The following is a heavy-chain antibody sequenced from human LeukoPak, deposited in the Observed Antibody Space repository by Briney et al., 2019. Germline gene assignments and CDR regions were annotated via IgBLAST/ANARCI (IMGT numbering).Heavy chain of an antibody. Sequence: KSGGSLRLSCAVSGFIFSSYSMNWVRQAPGKGLEWVSSISSRSAYIHYADSVKGRFTISRDNAKNSVYLQMNSLRAEDTAVYYCARLGITVAAGLDYWGQGTLVTVSS. CDR3: ARLGITVAAGLDY. CDR2: ISSRSAYI. J-gene: IGHJ4*02. D-gene: IGHD6-19*01. V-gene: IGHV3-21*01. CDR1: GFIFSSYS.